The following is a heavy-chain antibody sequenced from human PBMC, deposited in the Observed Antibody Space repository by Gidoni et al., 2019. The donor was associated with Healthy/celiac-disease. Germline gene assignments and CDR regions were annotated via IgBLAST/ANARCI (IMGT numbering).Heavy chain of an antibody. J-gene: IGHJ6*02. D-gene: IGHD2-15*01. CDR1: GFTFSSYS. CDR3: ARDSQAVAAETFYYYYGMDV. Sequence: EVQLVESGGGLVKPGGSLRLSCAASGFTFSSYSMNWVRQAPGKGLEWVSSISISSSYIYYADSVKGRFTISRDNAKNSLYLQMNSLRAEDTAVYYCARDSQAVAAETFYYYYGMDVWGQGTTVTVSS. CDR2: ISISSSYI. V-gene: IGHV3-21*01.